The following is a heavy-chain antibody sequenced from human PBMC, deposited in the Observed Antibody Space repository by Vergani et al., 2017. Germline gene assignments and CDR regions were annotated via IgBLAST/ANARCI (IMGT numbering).Heavy chain of an antibody. CDR3: ANLRPNYYDTPRAFDI. CDR1: GFTFSSYA. D-gene: IGHD3-22*01. J-gene: IGHJ3*02. Sequence: EVQLLESGGGLVQPGGSLRLSCAASGFTFSSYAMSWVRQAPGKGLEWVSAISGSGGSTYYADSVKGRFTISRDNSKNTLYLQMNSLRAEDTAVYYCANLRPNYYDTPRAFDIWGQGTMVTVSS. V-gene: IGHV3-23*01. CDR2: ISGSGGST.